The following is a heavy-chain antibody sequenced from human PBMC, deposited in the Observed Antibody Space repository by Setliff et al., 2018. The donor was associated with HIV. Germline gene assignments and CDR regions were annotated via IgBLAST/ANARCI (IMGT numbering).Heavy chain of an antibody. CDR2: INPSGGSA. J-gene: IGHJ3*02. CDR1: GYTFTNFY. CDR3: ARDYFDSSAYHYGFGAFDI. D-gene: IGHD3-22*01. V-gene: IGHV1-46*01. Sequence: GASVKVSCKASGYTFTNFYMHWVRQAPGQGLEWMGIINPSGGSASYAQKFQGRVTMSRDTSTSTVYMELSSLRSEDTAVYYCARDYFDSSAYHYGFGAFDIWGQGTMVTVSS.